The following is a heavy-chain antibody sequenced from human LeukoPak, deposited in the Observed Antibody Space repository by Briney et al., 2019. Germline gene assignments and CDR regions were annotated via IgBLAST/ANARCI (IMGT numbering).Heavy chain of an antibody. D-gene: IGHD6-19*01. V-gene: IGHV3-33*01. CDR2: IWYDGSNK. CDR3: ARDSGYSSGWSAPY. CDR1: GFTFSSYG. Sequence: GGSLRLSCAASGFTFSSYGMNWVRQAPGKGLEWVAVIWYDGSNKYYADSVKGRFTISRDNSKNTLYLQMNSLRAEDTAVYYCARDSGYSSGWSAPYWGQGTLVTVSS. J-gene: IGHJ4*02.